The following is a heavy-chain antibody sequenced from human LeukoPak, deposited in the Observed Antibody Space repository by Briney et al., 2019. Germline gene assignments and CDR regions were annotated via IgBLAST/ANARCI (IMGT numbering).Heavy chain of an antibody. Sequence: SQTLSLTCTVSGGSISSGSYYGSWIRQPAGKGLEWIGRIYTSGSTNYNPSLKSRVTILVDTSKNQSSLKLSSVTAADTAVYYCARTWLGYYGMDVWGQGTTVTVCS. CDR1: GGSISSGSYY. CDR3: ARTWLGYYGMDV. D-gene: IGHD3-10*01. V-gene: IGHV4-61*02. J-gene: IGHJ6*02. CDR2: IYTSGST.